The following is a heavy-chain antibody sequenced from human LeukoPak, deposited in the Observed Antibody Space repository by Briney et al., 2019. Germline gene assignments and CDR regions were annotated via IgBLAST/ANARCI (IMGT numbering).Heavy chain of an antibody. J-gene: IGHJ4*02. D-gene: IGHD3-10*01. Sequence: SETLSLTCTVSGGSISSYYWSWIRQPPGKGLEWIGYIYYSGSTNYKPSLKSRVTISVDTSKNQFSLKLSSVTAADTAVYYCARDSRVRGYGSFDYWGQGTLVTVSS. CDR3: ARDSRVRGYGSFDY. CDR2: IYYSGST. CDR1: GGSISSYY. V-gene: IGHV4-59*01.